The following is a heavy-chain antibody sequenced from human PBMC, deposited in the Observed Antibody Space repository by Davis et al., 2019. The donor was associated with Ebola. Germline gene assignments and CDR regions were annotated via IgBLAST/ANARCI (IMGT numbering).Heavy chain of an antibody. CDR3: VKDTSNIWFDI. CDR1: QFTFIDSA. Sequence: GESLKISCVASQFTFIDSAMNWVRQAPGKGLEWVSTLDTSADTYYADSVKGRFTISRDNSKNTLYLQMNGLRVEDTAIYFCVKDTSNIWFDIWGQGTMVTVSS. D-gene: IGHD1-26*01. CDR2: LDTSADT. J-gene: IGHJ3*02. V-gene: IGHV3-23*01.